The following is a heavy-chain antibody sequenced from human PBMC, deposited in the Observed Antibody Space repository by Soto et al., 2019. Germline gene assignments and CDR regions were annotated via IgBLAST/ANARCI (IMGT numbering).Heavy chain of an antibody. D-gene: IGHD2-2*02. J-gene: IGHJ6*02. V-gene: IGHV1-8*01. CDR1: GYTFTSYD. Sequence: GASVKVSCKASGYTFTSYDINWVRQATGQGLEWMGWMNPNSGNTGYAQKFQGRVTMTRNTSISTAYMELSSLRSEDTAVYYCARVRGTLGYCSSTSCYSGLYYGMDVWGQGTTVTVSS. CDR3: ARVRGTLGYCSSTSCYSGLYYGMDV. CDR2: MNPNSGNT.